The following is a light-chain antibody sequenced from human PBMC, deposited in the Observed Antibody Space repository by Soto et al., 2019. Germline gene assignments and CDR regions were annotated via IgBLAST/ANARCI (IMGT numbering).Light chain of an antibody. CDR3: QQFNNYCT. Sequence: GDRVTITCRASQAISSALAWYQQKPGKPPKLLIYDTSTLQSGVPSRFSGTASGTDFTLTINSLQPEDFATYYCQQFNNYCTFGQGTKVDIK. CDR2: DTS. CDR1: QAISSA. J-gene: IGKJ2*01. V-gene: IGKV1D-13*01.